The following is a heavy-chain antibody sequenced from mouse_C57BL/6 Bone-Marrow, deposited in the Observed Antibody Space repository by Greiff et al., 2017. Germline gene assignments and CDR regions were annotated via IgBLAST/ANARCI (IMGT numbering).Heavy chain of an antibody. J-gene: IGHJ2*01. CDR2: ILPGNGST. CDR1: GYTFTGYW. D-gene: IGHD3-2*02. CDR3: ARAPSSGYDY. Sequence: QVQLQQSGAELMKPGASVKLSCKATGYTFTGYWIEWVKQRPGHGLEWIGEILPGNGSTNYNEKFKGKATFTADTSSTTAYMQLSSLTSEDSAIYYCARAPSSGYDYWGQGTTLTVSS. V-gene: IGHV1-9*01.